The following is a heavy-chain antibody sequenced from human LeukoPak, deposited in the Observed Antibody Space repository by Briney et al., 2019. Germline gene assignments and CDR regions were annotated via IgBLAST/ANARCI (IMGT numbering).Heavy chain of an antibody. CDR3: ASEISGYHFDY. D-gene: IGHD3-22*01. J-gene: IGHJ4*02. V-gene: IGHV3-74*01. CDR2: INTDGGST. CDR1: GFTFSNYW. Sequence: PGGSLRLSCAASGFTFSNYWMHWVRQAPGKGLVWVSRINTDGGSTTYADSVKGRFTISRDNAKNTLYLQMNSLRAEDTAVYYCASEISGYHFDYWGQGTLVTVSS.